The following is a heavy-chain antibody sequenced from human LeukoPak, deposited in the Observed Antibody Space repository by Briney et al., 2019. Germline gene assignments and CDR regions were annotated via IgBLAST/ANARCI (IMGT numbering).Heavy chain of an antibody. CDR2: INHSGST. CDR1: GGSFSGYY. CDR3: ARAGGSGSYSRRYYYYYGMDV. Sequence: SETLSLTCAVYGGSFSGYYWSWIRQPPGKGLEWIGEINHSGSTNYNPSLKSRVTISVDTSKNQFSLKLSSVTAADTAVYYCARAGGSGSYSRRYYYYYGMDVWGQGTMVTVSS. J-gene: IGHJ6*02. V-gene: IGHV4-34*01. D-gene: IGHD3-10*01.